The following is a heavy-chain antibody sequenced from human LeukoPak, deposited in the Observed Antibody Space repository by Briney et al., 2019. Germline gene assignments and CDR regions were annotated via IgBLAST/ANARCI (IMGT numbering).Heavy chain of an antibody. CDR2: INLDGSEK. V-gene: IGHV3-7*01. CDR1: GFIFSSYW. CDR3: ARGAGTGNYYAH. J-gene: IGHJ4*02. Sequence: PGGSLRLSCAASGFIFSSYWMTWVRQAPGKGLEWVANINLDGSEKWYVDSVRGRFTISRDNARNSLYLQINGLRADDTAVYYCARGAGTGNYYAHWGQGTLVTVSS. D-gene: IGHD1-26*01.